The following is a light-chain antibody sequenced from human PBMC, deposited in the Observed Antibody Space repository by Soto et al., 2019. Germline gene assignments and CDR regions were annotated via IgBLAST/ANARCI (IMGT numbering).Light chain of an antibody. CDR2: TNT. CDR1: SSNIGGTY. CDR3: APWDDSLSGWV. Sequence: QSVLTQPPSASGTPGQRVTISCSGGSSNIGGTYVNWYQQLPGTAPKLLIYTNTQRPSGVPDRFSGSNSGTSASLAISGLRSEDEADYYCAPWDDSLSGWVFGGGTQLTVL. V-gene: IGLV1-47*02. J-gene: IGLJ3*02.